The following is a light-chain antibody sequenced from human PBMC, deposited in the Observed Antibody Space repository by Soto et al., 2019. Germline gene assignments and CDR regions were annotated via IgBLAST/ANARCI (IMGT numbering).Light chain of an antibody. CDR3: QQYYSSPYT. V-gene: IGKV4-1*01. CDR1: QSVLYSSNNKNY. Sequence: DIVMTQSPDSLAVSLGERATINCKSSQSVLYSSNNKNYLAWYQQKSGQPPKLLIYWASTRESGVPDRFSGSGSGGSGSGTDFTLTISSLQAEDVAVYYCQQYYSSPYTFGQGTKLEIK. J-gene: IGKJ2*01. CDR2: WAS.